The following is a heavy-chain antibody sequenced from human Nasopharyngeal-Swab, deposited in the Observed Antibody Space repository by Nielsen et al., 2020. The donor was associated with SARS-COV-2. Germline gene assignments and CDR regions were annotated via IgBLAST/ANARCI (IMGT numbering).Heavy chain of an antibody. CDR2: ISGSGGST. CDR1: GFTFSSYA. Sequence: GESLKISCAASGFTFSSYAMSWVRQAPGKGLEWVSAISGSGGSTYYADSVKGRFTISRDNSKNTLYLQMHSLRAEDTAIYYCAKDRYCSGGACYFNGFDSWGQGTLVTVSS. V-gene: IGHV3-23*01. J-gene: IGHJ4*02. D-gene: IGHD2-15*01. CDR3: AKDRYCSGGACYFNGFDS.